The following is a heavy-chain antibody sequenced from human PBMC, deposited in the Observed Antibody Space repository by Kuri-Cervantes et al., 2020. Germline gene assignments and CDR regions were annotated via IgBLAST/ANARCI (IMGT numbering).Heavy chain of an antibody. CDR2: INPYNDDT. J-gene: IGHJ4*02. CDR1: GYTFNHFG. D-gene: IGHD1-7*01. V-gene: IGHV1-18*01. CDR3: ARDSNYETDY. Sequence: ASVKVSYKGSGYTFNHFGISWVRQAPGQGLEWIGWINPYNDDTQYAQKFQGRLTLTTDTSTTTVYMELRSLTSDDTADYYCARDSNYETDYWGQGTLVTVSS.